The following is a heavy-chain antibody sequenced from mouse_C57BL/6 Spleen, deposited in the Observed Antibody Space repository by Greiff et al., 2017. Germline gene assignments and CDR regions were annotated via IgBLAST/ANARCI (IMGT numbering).Heavy chain of an antibody. CDR3: ETLRPYYFDY. D-gene: IGHD3-2*01. V-gene: IGHV1-26*01. J-gene: IGHJ2*01. Sequence: VQLQQSGPELVKPGASVKISCKASGYTFTDYYMNWVKQSPGKSLEWIGDINPNNGGTSYNQKFKGKATLTVDKSSSTAYMELRSLTSEDSAVYYCETLRPYYFDYWGQGTTLTVSS. CDR2: INPNNGGT. CDR1: GYTFTDYY.